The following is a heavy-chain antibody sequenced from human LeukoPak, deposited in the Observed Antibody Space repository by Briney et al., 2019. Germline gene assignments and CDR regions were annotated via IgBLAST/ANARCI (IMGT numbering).Heavy chain of an antibody. CDR2: ISYDGSNK. V-gene: IGHV3-30-3*01. J-gene: IGHJ4*02. Sequence: GGSLRLSCAASGFSFTSYALHWVRQAPGKGLEWVAVISYDGSNKYYADSVKGRFTISRDNSKNTLYLQMNNLRAEDTAVYYCAKDRAALPVTTYNFDFWGQGTLVTVSS. D-gene: IGHD2-2*01. CDR3: AKDRAALPVTTYNFDF. CDR1: GFSFTSYA.